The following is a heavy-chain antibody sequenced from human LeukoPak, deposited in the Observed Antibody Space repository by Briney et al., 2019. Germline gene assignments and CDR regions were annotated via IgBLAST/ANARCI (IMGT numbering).Heavy chain of an antibody. V-gene: IGHV1-24*01. CDR2: FDPEDGET. Sequence: ASVKVSCKVSGYTLTELSMHWVRQAPGKGLEWMGGFDPEDGETIYAQKFQGRVTMTEDTSTDTAYMELSSLRSEDTAVYYCATVTITMVRGVQYGMDVWGKGTTVTVSS. CDR3: ATVTITMVRGVQYGMDV. CDR1: GYTLTELS. D-gene: IGHD3-10*01. J-gene: IGHJ6*04.